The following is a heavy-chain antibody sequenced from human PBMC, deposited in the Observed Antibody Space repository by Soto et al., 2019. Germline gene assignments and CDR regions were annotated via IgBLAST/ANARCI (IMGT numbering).Heavy chain of an antibody. V-gene: IGHV1-18*04. CDR2: VSGNNGVS. J-gene: IGHJ5*01. CDR1: GYTSADFG. D-gene: IGHD2-2*01. Sequence: QVQLMQSGTEVKKPGASVTVSCKASGYTSADFGISWVRQAPGQGLELMGWVSGNNGVSNPAPKVQGRITLTLDTSTGVSYMALRSLRSDDTAIYYCVRDQKYFRVNGNWFDSWGQGTLVSVSS. CDR3: VRDQKYFRVNGNWFDS.